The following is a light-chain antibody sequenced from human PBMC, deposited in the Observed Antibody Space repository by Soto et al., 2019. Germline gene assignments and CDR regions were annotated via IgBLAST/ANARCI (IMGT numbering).Light chain of an antibody. V-gene: IGLV1-47*01. J-gene: IGLJ2*01. Sequence: QSVLTQPPSVSGTPGQRVSISCSGSNSNIGPNYVYWFQQLPGAAPKLLIYKNNQRPSGFPDRFSGSKSGTSASLAISGLRSEDEGDYYCAAWDDNLSVARLGGVTKLTVL. CDR2: KNN. CDR1: NSNIGPNY. CDR3: AAWDDNLSVAR.